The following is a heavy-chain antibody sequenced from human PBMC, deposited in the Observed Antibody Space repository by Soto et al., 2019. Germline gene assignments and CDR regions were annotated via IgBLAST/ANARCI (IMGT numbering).Heavy chain of an antibody. V-gene: IGHV3-30*03. CDR3: AVAVAGPTAIGY. Sequence: PGGSLRLSCAASGFPFSSYGMHWVRQAPGKGLEWVAAISYDGSNKYYADSVKGRFTISRDNAKNTLYLQMNSLRAEDTAVYYCAVAVAGPTAIGYWGQGTLVTVSS. J-gene: IGHJ4*02. CDR1: GFPFSSYG. D-gene: IGHD6-19*01. CDR2: ISYDGSNK.